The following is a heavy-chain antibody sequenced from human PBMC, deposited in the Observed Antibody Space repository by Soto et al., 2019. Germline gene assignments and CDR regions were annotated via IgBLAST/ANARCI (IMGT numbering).Heavy chain of an antibody. CDR1: GFTFNSNW. CDR2: INGDGSGT. J-gene: IGHJ3*02. CDR3: AREVATSFDI. V-gene: IGHV3-74*01. Sequence: PGWSLRLSCAASGFTFNSNWMHWVRQAPGKGLVWVSRINGDGSGTNYADSVKGRFTISRDSAKNTLYLQMNNLRAEDTAVYYCAREVATSFDIWGQGTMVTVSS. D-gene: IGHD5-12*01.